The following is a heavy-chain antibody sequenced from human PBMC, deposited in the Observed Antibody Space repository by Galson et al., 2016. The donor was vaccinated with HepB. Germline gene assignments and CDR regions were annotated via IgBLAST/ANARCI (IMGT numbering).Heavy chain of an antibody. CDR1: GFHFRTYA. CDR3: AKDRGISYPLFGLDV. V-gene: IGHV3-9*01. J-gene: IGHJ6*02. D-gene: IGHD2-21*01. Sequence: SLRLSCAASGFHFRTYAMTWVRQAPGKGLEWVSLISFNGGTTDYADSVKGRFTISKDNANRSLYLQMNSLRPEDTAVYYCAKDRGISYPLFGLDVWGRGTTVTVS. CDR2: ISFNGGTT.